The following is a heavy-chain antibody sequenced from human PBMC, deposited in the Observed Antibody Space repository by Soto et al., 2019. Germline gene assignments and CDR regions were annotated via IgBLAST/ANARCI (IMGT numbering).Heavy chain of an antibody. Sequence: PGGSLRLSCAASGFIFRNYWMTWVRQAPGKGPEWVANIKQDGSEKYYVDSVKGRFTVSRDNAKSSLYLQMNSLRAEDTAVYYCARDGYWGQGTLVTVSS. CDR3: ARDGY. CDR1: GFIFRNYW. J-gene: IGHJ4*02. CDR2: IKQDGSEK. V-gene: IGHV3-7*01.